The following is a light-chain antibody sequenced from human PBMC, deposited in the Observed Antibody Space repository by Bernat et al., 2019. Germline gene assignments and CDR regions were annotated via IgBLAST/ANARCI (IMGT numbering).Light chain of an antibody. V-gene: IGLV2-11*01. CDR1: SSDVGGYNY. CDR2: DVN. J-gene: IGLJ2*01. CDR3: CSYAGSYSFVV. Sequence: QSALTQPRSVSGSPGQSVTIPCSGTSSDVGGYNYVSWYQQHPAKAPKLMIYDVNKRPSGVPDRFSGSKSGNTASLTSSGLQAEDEADYYCCSYAGSYSFVVFGGGTKLTVL.